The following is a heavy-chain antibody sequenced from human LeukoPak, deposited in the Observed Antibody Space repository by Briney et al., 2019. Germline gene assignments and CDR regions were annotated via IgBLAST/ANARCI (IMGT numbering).Heavy chain of an antibody. CDR2: LSGSGTNT. Sequence: TGGSLRLSCAVSGFTFGNYDMTWVRQAPGKGLKWVSTLSGSGTNTFDADSVKGRFTITRDNSKNTLYLQMKNLRAEDTAVYYCAKYTSDPTSEVYYFDSWGQGTRVTVSS. CDR1: GFTFGNYD. CDR3: AKYTSDPTSEVYYFDS. D-gene: IGHD1-14*01. V-gene: IGHV3-23*01. J-gene: IGHJ4*02.